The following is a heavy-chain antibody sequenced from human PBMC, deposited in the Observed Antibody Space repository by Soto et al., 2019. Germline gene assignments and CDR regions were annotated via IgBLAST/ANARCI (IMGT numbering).Heavy chain of an antibody. CDR1: GFTFSSYA. J-gene: IGHJ6*03. CDR3: ATLFLGYCSCGSCYLPMDV. V-gene: IGHV3-23*01. CDR2: ISGSGGST. Sequence: GGSLRLSCAASGFTFSSYAMSWVRQAPGKGLEWVSAISGSGGSTYYADSVKGRFTISRDNSKNTLYLQMNSLRAEDTAVYYCATLFLGYCSCGSCYLPMDVWGKGTTVTVSS. D-gene: IGHD2-15*01.